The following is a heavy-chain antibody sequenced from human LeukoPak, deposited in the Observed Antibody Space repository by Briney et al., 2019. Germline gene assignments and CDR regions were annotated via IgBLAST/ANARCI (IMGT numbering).Heavy chain of an antibody. CDR2: IYYSGST. CDR3: AREGRVKYSSSAGVNY. Sequence: PSETLSLTCTVSGGSISSYYWSWIRQPPGKGLEWIGYIYYSGSTNYKPSLKRLVTISVDTSKKQFSLKRSSVAAADTAVYYGAREGRVKYSSSAGVNYWGQGTLVTVSS. V-gene: IGHV4-59*01. J-gene: IGHJ4*02. D-gene: IGHD6-6*01. CDR1: GGSISSYY.